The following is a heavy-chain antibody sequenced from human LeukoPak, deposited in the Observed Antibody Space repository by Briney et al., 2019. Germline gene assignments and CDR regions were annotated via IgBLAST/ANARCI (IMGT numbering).Heavy chain of an antibody. CDR3: ARGDDSGYYDYFDY. Sequence: GGSLRLSCAASGFTVDSNYLSWIRQAPGKGLEWVSTIYTGGNTYYAASVKGRFTISRDFSKNTVFLHMNSLRAEDTAMYYCARGDDSGYYDYFDYWGQGALVTVSS. V-gene: IGHV3-53*01. D-gene: IGHD3-22*01. J-gene: IGHJ4*02. CDR1: GFTVDSNY. CDR2: IYTGGNT.